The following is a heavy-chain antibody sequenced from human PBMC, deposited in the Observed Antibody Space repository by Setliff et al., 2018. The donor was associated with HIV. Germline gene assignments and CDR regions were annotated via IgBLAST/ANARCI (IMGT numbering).Heavy chain of an antibody. CDR2: ILYGGNT. CDR1: GGSVSSRGYY. CDR3: ARPTTGVGGGAAFDI. J-gene: IGHJ3*02. D-gene: IGHD2-8*01. V-gene: IGHV4-39*02. Sequence: ETLSLTCTVSGGSVSSRGYYWGWIRQPPGKGPEWIANILYGGNTYYNPSLKSRVTISVDTSKNHFSLKLNSVTAADTAVYFCARPTTGVGGGAAFDIWGQGTMVTVS.